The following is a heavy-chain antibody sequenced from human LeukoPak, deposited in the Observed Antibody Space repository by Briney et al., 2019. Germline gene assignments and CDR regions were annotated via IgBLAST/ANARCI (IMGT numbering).Heavy chain of an antibody. CDR3: AREDGPALLYYGMDV. J-gene: IGHJ6*02. CDR2: ISSSGSTI. V-gene: IGHV3-48*04. Sequence: GGSLRLSCAASGFTFSSYSMNWVRQAPGKGLEWVSYISSSGSTIYYADSVKGRFTISRDNAKNSLYLQMNSLRAEDTAVYYCAREDGPALLYYGMDVWGQGTTVTVSS. D-gene: IGHD1-26*01. CDR1: GFTFSSYS.